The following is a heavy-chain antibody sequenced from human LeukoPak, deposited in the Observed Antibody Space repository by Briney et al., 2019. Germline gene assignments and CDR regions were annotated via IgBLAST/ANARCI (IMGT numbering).Heavy chain of an antibody. CDR3: AKDSGDDFIDY. CDR2: ISYDGSNK. V-gene: IGHV3-30*18. Sequence: PGGSLRLSCAASGFTFSSYGMHWVRQAPGKGLEGVAVISYDGSNKYYADSVKGRFSISRDNSKNTLYLQMNSLRAEDTAVYYCAKDSGDDFIDYWGQGTLFTASS. CDR1: GFTFSSYG. J-gene: IGHJ4*02. D-gene: IGHD1-26*01.